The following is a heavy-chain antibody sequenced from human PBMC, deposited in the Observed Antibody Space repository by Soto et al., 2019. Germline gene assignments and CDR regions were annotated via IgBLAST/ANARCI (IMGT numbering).Heavy chain of an antibody. D-gene: IGHD3-16*01. V-gene: IGHV3-30-3*01. J-gene: IGHJ4*02. CDR2: ISYDGSNK. CDR3: AKDKSAYPPYYFDY. Sequence: PGGSLRLSCAASGFTFSSYAMHWVRQAPGKGLEWVAIISYDGSNKYYADSVKGRFTISRDNSKNTLYLQMNSLRAEDTALYYCAKDKSAYPPYYFDYWGQGTRVTVSS. CDR1: GFTFSSYA.